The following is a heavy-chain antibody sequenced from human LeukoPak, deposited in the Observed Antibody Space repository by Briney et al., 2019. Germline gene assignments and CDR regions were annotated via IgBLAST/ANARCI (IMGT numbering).Heavy chain of an antibody. CDR1: GYTFTSYG. V-gene: IGHV1-18*01. J-gene: IGHJ4*02. CDR2: ISAYNGNT. D-gene: IGHD2-21*02. Sequence: ASVKVSCKASGYTFTSYGISWVRQAPGQGLEWMVWISAYNGNTNYAQKLQGRVTMTTDTSTSTAYMELRSLRSDDTAVYYCARGSAYCGGDCSVFDYWGQGTLVTVSS. CDR3: ARGSAYCGGDCSVFDY.